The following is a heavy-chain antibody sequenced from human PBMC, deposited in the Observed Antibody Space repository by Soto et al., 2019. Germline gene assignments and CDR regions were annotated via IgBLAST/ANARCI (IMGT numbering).Heavy chain of an antibody. V-gene: IGHV5-10-1*01. CDR1: GSSFAGYW. CDR3: ARQIYDSDTGPNFQYYFDS. J-gene: IGHJ4*02. CDR2: IDPSASQT. D-gene: IGHD3-22*01. Sequence: GECLKISCKGSGSSFAGYWVTWVRQKPGRGLEWMGRIDPSASQTYYSPSFRGHVTISVTKSITTVFLQWSSLRASDTAMYYCARQIYDSDTGPNFQYYFDSWGQGTPVTVSS.